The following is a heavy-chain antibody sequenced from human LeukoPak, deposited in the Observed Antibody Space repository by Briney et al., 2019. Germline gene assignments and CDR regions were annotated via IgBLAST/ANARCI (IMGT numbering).Heavy chain of an antibody. CDR3: ARTGYSSGWYGSFDI. V-gene: IGHV5-51*01. CDR1: GYSFTNYW. CDR2: IYPGDSDT. D-gene: IGHD6-19*01. Sequence: GESLKISCKGSGYSFTNYWIGWLRQMSGKGLEWMGIIYPGDSDTRYSPSFQGQVTISADKSIITAYLQWSSLKASDTAMYYCARTGYSSGWYGSFDIWGQGTLVTVSS. J-gene: IGHJ3*02.